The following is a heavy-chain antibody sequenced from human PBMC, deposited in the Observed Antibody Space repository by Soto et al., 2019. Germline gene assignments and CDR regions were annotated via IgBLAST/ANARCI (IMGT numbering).Heavy chain of an antibody. Sequence: QVQLVQSGAEVKKPGSSGKVSCRAPVYTFTTCGIGWVRQAPEQGLEWMGWISVHNGNTNYAQKLQGRVTITTDTSTSTAYMELRSLRSDDTAVYYCARGESMGDVWGQGTPVTVSS. J-gene: IGHJ6*02. D-gene: IGHD6-6*01. V-gene: IGHV1-18*01. CDR3: ARGESMGDV. CDR1: VYTFTTCG. CDR2: ISVHNGNT.